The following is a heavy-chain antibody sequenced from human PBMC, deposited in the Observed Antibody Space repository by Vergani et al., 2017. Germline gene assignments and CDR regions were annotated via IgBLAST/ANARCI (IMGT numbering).Heavy chain of an antibody. V-gene: IGHV5-51*01. CDR2: IYPGDSDT. Sequence: EVQLVQSGAEVKKPGESLRISCKGSGYSFTSYWIGWVRQMPGKGLEWMGIIYPGDSDTRYSPSFQGQVTISRDDSKSIAYLQMNSLKTEDTAVYYCIGGIDSSWYRYAFDIWGQGTMVTVSS. CDR3: IGGIDSSWYRYAFDI. J-gene: IGHJ3*02. D-gene: IGHD6-13*01. CDR1: GYSFTSYW.